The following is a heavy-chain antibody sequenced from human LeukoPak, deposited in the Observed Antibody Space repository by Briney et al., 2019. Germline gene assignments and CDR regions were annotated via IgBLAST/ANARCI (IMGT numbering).Heavy chain of an antibody. J-gene: IGHJ3*02. V-gene: IGHV3-7*01. CDR2: IKKDGSVK. CDR3: GRDIGFDTFDI. Sequence: GGSLRLSCTVSGFTFGNYRMVWVRQAPGKGLEWVTNIKKDGSVKNYVDSVKGRFTISRDNAENSLYLQMNSLRAEDTAVYYCGRDIGFDTFDIWGQGTMVTVSS. D-gene: IGHD3-9*01. CDR1: GFTFGNYR.